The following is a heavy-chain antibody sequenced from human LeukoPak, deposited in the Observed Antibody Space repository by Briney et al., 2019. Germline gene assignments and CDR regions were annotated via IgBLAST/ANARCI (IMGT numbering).Heavy chain of an antibody. CDR3: ARAPGEGWFDP. Sequence: PGGSLRLSCAASGFTFSSYCMSWVRQAPGKGLEWVSSINQGGSDIYYVDSVKGRFTISRDNAKNSLYLQMNSLRAEDTALYYCARAPGEGWFDPWGQGTLVTVSS. V-gene: IGHV3-7*01. CDR2: INQGGSDI. D-gene: IGHD4-17*01. J-gene: IGHJ5*02. CDR1: GFTFSSYC.